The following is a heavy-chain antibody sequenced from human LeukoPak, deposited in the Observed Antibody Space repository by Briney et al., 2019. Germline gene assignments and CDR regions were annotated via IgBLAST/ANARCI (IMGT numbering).Heavy chain of an antibody. D-gene: IGHD4-17*01. V-gene: IGHV4-39*01. CDR2: IYYSGST. Sequence: KPSETLSLTCTVSGGSISSSSYYWGWIRQPPGKELEGIGSIYYSGSTYYNPSLKSRVTISVDTSKNQFSLKLSSVTAADTAVYYCARHRNEYDYGDYQVIDYWGQGTLVTVSS. J-gene: IGHJ4*02. CDR1: GGSISSSSYY. CDR3: ARHRNEYDYGDYQVIDY.